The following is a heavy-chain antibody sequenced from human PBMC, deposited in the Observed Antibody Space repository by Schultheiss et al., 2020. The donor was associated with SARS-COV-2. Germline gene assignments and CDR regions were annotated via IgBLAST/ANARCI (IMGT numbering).Heavy chain of an antibody. Sequence: GESLKISCAASGFTFSSYGMHWVRQAPGKGLEWVAVIWYDGSNKYYADSVKGRFTISRDNSKNTLYLQMNSLRAEDTAVYYCARDFLGGDPYCSGGSCYSDYYGMDVWGQGTTVTVSS. CDR3: ARDFLGGDPYCSGGSCYSDYYGMDV. D-gene: IGHD2-15*01. CDR2: IWYDGSNK. V-gene: IGHV3-33*01. J-gene: IGHJ6*02. CDR1: GFTFSSYG.